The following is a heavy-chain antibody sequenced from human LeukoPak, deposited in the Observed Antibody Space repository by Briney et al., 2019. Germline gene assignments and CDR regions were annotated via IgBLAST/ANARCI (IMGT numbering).Heavy chain of an antibody. CDR3: AKNGDYTRYFDY. D-gene: IGHD4-17*01. V-gene: IGHV3-23*01. J-gene: IGHJ4*02. CDR1: GFTFSSYA. CDR2: ISSSGGTT. Sequence: GGSLGLSCAASGFTFSSYAMSWVRQAPGEGLEWVSVISSSGGTTYYADSVKGRFTISRDNSKNTLYLQMNSLRAEDTAIYYCAKNGDYTRYFDYWGQGTLVTVSS.